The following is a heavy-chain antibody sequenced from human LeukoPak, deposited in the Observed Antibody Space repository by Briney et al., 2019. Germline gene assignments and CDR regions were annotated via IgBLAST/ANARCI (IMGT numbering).Heavy chain of an antibody. D-gene: IGHD2-2*01. CDR2: IYYSGST. J-gene: IGHJ5*02. CDR3: ARGMHEPDCSSTSCHNNWFDP. V-gene: IGHV4-30-4*08. CDR1: GGSISSGDYY. Sequence: SQTLSLTCTVSGGSISSGDYYWSWIRQPPGKGLEWIGYIYYSGSTYYNPSLKSRVTISVDTSKNQFSLKLSSVTAADTAVYYCARGMHEPDCSSTSCHNNWFDPWGQGTLVTVSS.